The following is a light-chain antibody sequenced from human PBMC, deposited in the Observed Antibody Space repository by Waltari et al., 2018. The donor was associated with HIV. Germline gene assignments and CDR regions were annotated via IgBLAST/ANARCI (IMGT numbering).Light chain of an antibody. J-gene: IGLJ2*01. CDR3: QTWGAGIVV. CDR2: VNIDGSL. Sequence: QVVLTQSPSASASLGASVKITCTLSSGHTTYAIACHQPRPEKGPRFLLKVNIDGSLTKGDASPHRFSVSASGPARSLTISSLQSEDEVDYYCQTWGAGIVVFGGGTKLSVL. V-gene: IGLV4-69*01. CDR1: SGHTTYA.